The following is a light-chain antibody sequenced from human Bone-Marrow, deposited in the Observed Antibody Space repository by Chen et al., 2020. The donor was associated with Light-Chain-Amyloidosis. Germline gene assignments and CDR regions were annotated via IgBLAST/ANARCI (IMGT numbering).Light chain of an antibody. Sequence: SYVLTQPPSVSVAPGKTARITWGGNNIGTKSVHWYQQRPGLAPVLVIYYNSDRPSGTPERFSGSNSGNTATLTISRVEAGDEADLYCQVWDSSSDHPGWVFGGGTKLTVL. CDR2: YNS. J-gene: IGLJ3*02. V-gene: IGLV3-21*04. CDR1: NIGTKS. CDR3: QVWDSSSDHPGWV.